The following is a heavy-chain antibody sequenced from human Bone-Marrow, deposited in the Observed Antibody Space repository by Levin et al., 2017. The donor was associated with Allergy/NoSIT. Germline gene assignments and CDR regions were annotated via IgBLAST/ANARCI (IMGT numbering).Heavy chain of an antibody. CDR3: AKLSSGDYQGGYFDY. J-gene: IGHJ4*02. Sequence: PGGSLRLSCAASGFTFSSYGMHWVRQAPGKGLEWVAVISYDGSNKYYADSVKGRFTISRDNSKNTLYLQMNSLRAEDTAVYYCAKLSSGDYQGGYFDYWGQGTLVTVSS. V-gene: IGHV3-30*18. D-gene: IGHD4-17*01. CDR2: ISYDGSNK. CDR1: GFTFSSYG.